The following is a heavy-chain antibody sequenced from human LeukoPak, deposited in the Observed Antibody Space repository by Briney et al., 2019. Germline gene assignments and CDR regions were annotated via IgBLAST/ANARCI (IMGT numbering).Heavy chain of an antibody. V-gene: IGHV4-4*09. CDR1: GGSISSYY. Sequence: SETLSLTCTVSGGSISSYYWSWIRQPPGKGLEGIGYIYTSGSTNYNPSLKSRVTISVDTSKNQFSLKLSSVTAADTAVYYCASSIAADNYYYYYYMDVWGKGTTVTVSS. D-gene: IGHD6-25*01. CDR2: IYTSGST. CDR3: ASSIAADNYYYYYYMDV. J-gene: IGHJ6*03.